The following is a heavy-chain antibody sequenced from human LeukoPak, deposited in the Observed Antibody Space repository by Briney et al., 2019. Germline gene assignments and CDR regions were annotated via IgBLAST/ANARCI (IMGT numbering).Heavy chain of an antibody. J-gene: IGHJ4*02. V-gene: IGHV3-15*07. CDR1: GFTFRNAW. Sequence: PGGSLRLSCAASGFTFRNAWMNWVRQAPGKGLEWVGRIKSKTDGGTRDYAAPVKGRFTISRDDLKNTLYLQMNSLKTEDTAVYYCTTVQGGYSYGIVDYWGQGTLVTVSS. CDR2: IKSKTDGGTR. D-gene: IGHD5-18*01. CDR3: TTVQGGYSYGIVDY.